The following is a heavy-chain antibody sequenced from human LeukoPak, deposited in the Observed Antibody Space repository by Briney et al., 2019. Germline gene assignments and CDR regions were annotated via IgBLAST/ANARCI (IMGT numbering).Heavy chain of an antibody. CDR2: IWYDGSKT. J-gene: IGHJ6*02. CDR1: GFIFRRNG. D-gene: IGHD6-13*01. V-gene: IGHV3-33*01. CDR3: ARASYSSSWPYYYGMDV. Sequence: GGSLRLSCAASGFIFRRNGMHWVRQVPGKGLEWVALIWYDGSKTYYADSVKGRFTISRDNSKNTLYLQMNSLRAEDTAVYYCARASYSSSWPYYYGMDVWGQGTTVTVSS.